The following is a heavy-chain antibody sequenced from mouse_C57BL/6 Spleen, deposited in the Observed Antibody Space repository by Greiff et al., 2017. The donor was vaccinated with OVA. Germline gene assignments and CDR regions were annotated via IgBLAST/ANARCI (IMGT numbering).Heavy chain of an antibody. Sequence: LVESGAELVRPGASVTLSCKASGYTFTDYEMHWVKQTPVHGLEWIGAIDPETGGTAYNQKFKGKAILTADKSSSTAYMELRSLTSEDSAVYYCTDRGFAYWGQGTLVTVSA. CDR2: IDPETGGT. CDR1: GYTFTDYE. V-gene: IGHV1-15*01. J-gene: IGHJ3*01. CDR3: TDRGFAY.